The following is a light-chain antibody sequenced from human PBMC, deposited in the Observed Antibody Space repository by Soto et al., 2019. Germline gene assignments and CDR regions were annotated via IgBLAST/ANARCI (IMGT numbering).Light chain of an antibody. CDR3: QQRFNWPRFT. CDR1: QSVSSY. J-gene: IGKJ2*01. V-gene: IGKV3-11*01. CDR2: DAS. Sequence: EIVLTQSPATLSLSPGERATLSCRASQSVSSYLAWYQQKPGQAPRLLIYDASNRATGIPARFSGGGSGTDVTLTISSLEPEDFAVYYCQQRFNWPRFTFGQGPKLEIK.